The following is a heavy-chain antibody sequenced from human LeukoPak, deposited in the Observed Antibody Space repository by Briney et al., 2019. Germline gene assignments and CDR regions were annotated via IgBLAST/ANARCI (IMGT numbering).Heavy chain of an antibody. CDR1: DGSISSSSYY. Sequence: SETLSLTCTVSDGSISSSSYYWGWIRQPPGKGLEWIGSIYYSGSTYYNPSLKSRVTISVDTSKNQFSLKLSSVTAADTAVYYCARRRIAARPQYFDYWGQGTLVTVSS. CDR2: IYYSGST. CDR3: ARRRIAARPQYFDY. V-gene: IGHV4-39*01. D-gene: IGHD6-6*01. J-gene: IGHJ4*02.